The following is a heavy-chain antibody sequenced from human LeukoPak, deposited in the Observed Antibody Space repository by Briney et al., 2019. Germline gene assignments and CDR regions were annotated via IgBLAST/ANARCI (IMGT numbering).Heavy chain of an antibody. Sequence: GGSLRLSCAPSGLTFRSYAMSWVRQAQGRGLGGLPAISGSGGSTNIWDSVKGRFPISRDNSKTKRHLKMKSLIAEDTAVYYCALGAVADLFDPWGQGTLVTVSS. D-gene: IGHD6-19*01. CDR3: ALGAVADLFDP. CDR2: ISGSGGST. V-gene: IGHV3-23*02. CDR1: GLTFRSYA. J-gene: IGHJ5*02.